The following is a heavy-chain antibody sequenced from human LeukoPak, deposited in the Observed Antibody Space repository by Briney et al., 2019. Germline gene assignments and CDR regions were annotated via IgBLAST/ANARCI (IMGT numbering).Heavy chain of an antibody. D-gene: IGHD3-22*01. CDR2: INPNSGGT. J-gene: IGHJ3*02. V-gene: IGHV1-2*06. Sequence: ASVKVSCKASGYTFTGYYMHWVRQAPGQGLEWMGRINPNSGGTNYAQKFQGRVTMTRDTSISTAYMELSRLRSDDTAVYYCALTDYYDSSGYSIWGQGTMVTVSS. CDR3: ALTDYYDSSGYSI. CDR1: GYTFTGYY.